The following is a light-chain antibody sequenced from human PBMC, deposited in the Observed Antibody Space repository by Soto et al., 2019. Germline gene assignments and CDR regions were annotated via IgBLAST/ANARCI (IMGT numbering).Light chain of an antibody. Sequence: QSFLTQPRSVSGSPGQSVTISCAGTSSDVGGFKYVSWYQQQPGKAPKVLIYDVSQRPSGVPDRFSGSTSGNTASLTISGLQDEDEADYYCCSYGGTYVFGTGTKVTVL. CDR2: DVS. J-gene: IGLJ1*01. CDR1: SSDVGGFKY. V-gene: IGLV2-11*01. CDR3: CSYGGTYV.